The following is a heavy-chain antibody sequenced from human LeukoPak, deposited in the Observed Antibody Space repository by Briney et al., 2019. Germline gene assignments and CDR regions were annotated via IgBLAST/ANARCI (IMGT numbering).Heavy chain of an antibody. CDR1: GFTFSNAW. CDR2: IKSKTDGGTT. Sequence: PGGSLRLSCAASGFTFSNAWMSWVRQAPGKGLEWVGRIKSKTDGGTTDYAAPVKGRFTISRDDSKNTLYLQMNSLKTEDTAVYYCTTGPGDYGDYSSSYWGQGTLDTVSS. V-gene: IGHV3-15*01. D-gene: IGHD4-17*01. CDR3: TTGPGDYGDYSSSY. J-gene: IGHJ4*02.